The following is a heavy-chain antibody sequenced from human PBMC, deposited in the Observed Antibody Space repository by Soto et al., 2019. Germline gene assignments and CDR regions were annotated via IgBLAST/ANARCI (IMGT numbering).Heavy chain of an antibody. CDR2: IYYTGSP. J-gene: IGHJ4*02. D-gene: IGHD3-10*01. V-gene: IGHV4-30-4*01. Sequence: QVQLQESGPGLVKPSQTLSLTCTVSGVSISSGDFYWSWIRQPPGKGLEWIGYIYYTGSPYYNPSLKSRITISIDTSKNQFSLNLSSVTAADTAVYYCARAPWGLVWFGELANWGQGTLVTVSS. CDR3: ARAPWGLVWFGELAN. CDR1: GVSISSGDFY.